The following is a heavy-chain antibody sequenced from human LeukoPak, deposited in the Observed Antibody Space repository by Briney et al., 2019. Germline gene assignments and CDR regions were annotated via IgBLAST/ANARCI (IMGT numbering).Heavy chain of an antibody. CDR3: AKGPVVAVGDFYYYYMDV. CDR2: ISYDGSNK. CDR1: GFTFSSYA. D-gene: IGHD6-13*01. J-gene: IGHJ6*03. Sequence: GGSLRLSCAASGFTFSSYAMHWVRQAPGKGLEWVAVISYDGSNKYYADSVKGRFTISRDNSKNTLYLQMNSLRAEDTAVYYCAKGPVVAVGDFYYYYMDVWGKGTTVTVSS. V-gene: IGHV3-30-3*01.